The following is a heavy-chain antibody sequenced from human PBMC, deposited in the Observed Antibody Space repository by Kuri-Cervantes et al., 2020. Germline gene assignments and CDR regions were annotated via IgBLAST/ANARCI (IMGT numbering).Heavy chain of an antibody. CDR2: IYYSGST. J-gene: IGHJ4*02. CDR3: ARDLYCDGGGCSADDY. V-gene: IGHV4-38-2*02. CDR1: GYSISSGYY. Sequence: GSLRLSCTASGYSISSGYYWGWIRQPPGKGLEWIGSIYYSGSTYYNPSLKSRVTISVDTSKNQFSLKLSSVTAADTAVYYCARDLYCDGGGCSADDYWGQGTQVTVSS. D-gene: IGHD2-15*01.